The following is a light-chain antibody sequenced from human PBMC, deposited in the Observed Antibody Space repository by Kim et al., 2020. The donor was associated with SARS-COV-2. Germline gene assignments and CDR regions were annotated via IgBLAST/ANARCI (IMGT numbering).Light chain of an antibody. J-gene: IGLJ3*02. CDR1: SGHSSYT. Sequence: QLVLTQSPSASASLGASVNITCTLTSGHSSYTIAWHQQQPEKGPRYLMKFNSDGSHRNGDGIPDRFSGSGSGAERYLTISSLQSEDEADYYCQAWDSGIWVFGGGTQLTVL. CDR3: QAWDSGIWV. CDR2: FNSDGSH. V-gene: IGLV4-69*01.